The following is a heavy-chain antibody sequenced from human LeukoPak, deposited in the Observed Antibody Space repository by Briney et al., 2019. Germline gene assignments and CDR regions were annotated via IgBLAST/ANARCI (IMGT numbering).Heavy chain of an antibody. CDR1: GGSISSFY. CDR2: IYYTGST. Sequence: KPSETLSLTCTVSGGSISSFYWSWIRQPPGKGLEWIGYIYYTGSTNYNSSLKSRVTISVDTSKNQFSLKLSSVTAADTAVYYCARKGMVRGVIITSWGYYYYMDVWGKGTTVTISS. D-gene: IGHD3-10*01. V-gene: IGHV4-59*12. J-gene: IGHJ6*03. CDR3: ARKGMVRGVIITSWGYYYYMDV.